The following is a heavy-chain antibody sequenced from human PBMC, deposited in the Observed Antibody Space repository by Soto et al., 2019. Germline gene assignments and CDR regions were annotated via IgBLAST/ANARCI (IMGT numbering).Heavy chain of an antibody. CDR2: ISYDGGNK. CDR3: ARDYYDRSGHSHSSVY. Sequence: WGSLILSCASSGITFRTYAMPWVRQAPGRGLEWVAVISYDGGNKYYADSVKGRFTISRDNSKNALSLQMNSLRAEDTAVYYCARDYYDRSGHSHSSVYWGQGTLVTVSS. D-gene: IGHD3-22*01. J-gene: IGHJ4*02. CDR1: GITFRTYA. V-gene: IGHV3-30-3*01.